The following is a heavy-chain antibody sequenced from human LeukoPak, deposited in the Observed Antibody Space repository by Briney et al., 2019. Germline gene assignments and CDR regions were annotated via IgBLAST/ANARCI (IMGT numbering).Heavy chain of an antibody. CDR2: IIPIFGTA. D-gene: IGHD3-10*01. V-gene: IGHV1-69*05. Sequence: SVKVSCKASGGTFSSYAISWVRQAPGQGLEWMGGIIPIFGTANYAQKFQGRVTITTDESTSTAHMELSSLRSEDTAVYYCARDGYYGSGSYYNVADYWGQGTLVTVSS. J-gene: IGHJ4*02. CDR1: GGTFSSYA. CDR3: ARDGYYGSGSYYNVADY.